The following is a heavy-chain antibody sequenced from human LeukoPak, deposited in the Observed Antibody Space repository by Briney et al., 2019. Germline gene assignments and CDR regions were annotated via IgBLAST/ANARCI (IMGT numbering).Heavy chain of an antibody. CDR3: ARVRGTWIQLWSAFDY. CDR1: GYTFTSYA. V-gene: IGHV1-3*01. D-gene: IGHD5-18*01. J-gene: IGHJ4*02. CDR2: INAGNGNT. Sequence: ASVKVSCKASGYTFTSYAMHWVRQAPGQRLEWMGWINAGNGNTKYSQKFQGRVTITRDTSASTAYMELSGLRSEDTAVYYCARVRGTWIQLWSAFDYWGQGTLVIVSS.